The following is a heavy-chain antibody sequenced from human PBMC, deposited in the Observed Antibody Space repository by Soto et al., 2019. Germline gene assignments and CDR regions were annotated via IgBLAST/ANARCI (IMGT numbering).Heavy chain of an antibody. D-gene: IGHD6-13*01. CDR3: ATYASAGTSPTVDY. Sequence: QVQLMQSGAEVQQPGSSVRVSCKASGYTFTSYGISWVREAPGQGLEWMGWSSAYKGDTDYAERFQGRVTMTTETSTSTAYMELRSLTSDDTAGYYCATYASAGTSPTVDYWGQGTLLTVSS. J-gene: IGHJ4*02. CDR1: GYTFTSYG. CDR2: SSAYKGDT. V-gene: IGHV1-18*01.